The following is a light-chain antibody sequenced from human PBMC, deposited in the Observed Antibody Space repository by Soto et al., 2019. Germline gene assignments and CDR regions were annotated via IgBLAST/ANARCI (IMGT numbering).Light chain of an antibody. CDR1: QSVITK. CDR3: QQYHNCSPIT. V-gene: IGKV3-15*01. Sequence: EILMTQSPATLSVSPGETATLACRASQSVITKLAWYQQKPGQAPRLLIYYASTRATGGPARFSGWRSGTEFTLTIISLQSEDYAVYYCQQYHNCSPITFGPGTRLDIK. CDR2: YAS. J-gene: IGKJ5*01.